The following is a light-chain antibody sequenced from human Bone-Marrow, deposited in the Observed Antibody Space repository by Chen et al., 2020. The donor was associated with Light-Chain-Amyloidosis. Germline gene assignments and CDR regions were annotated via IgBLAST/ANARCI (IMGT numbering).Light chain of an antibody. CDR3: AAWDNSLNDL. Sequence: QSVLTQPTSASGTPGQRVIIYCSDISSVIRSKTADWYQQLQGKAHRLLIYSNNQRPSGIPDLFAGSSAGSSASLAIGGLQSEDEADYYCAAWDNSLNDLFGGGTKLTVL. J-gene: IGLJ2*01. V-gene: IGLV1-44*01. CDR2: SNN. CDR1: SSVIRSKT.